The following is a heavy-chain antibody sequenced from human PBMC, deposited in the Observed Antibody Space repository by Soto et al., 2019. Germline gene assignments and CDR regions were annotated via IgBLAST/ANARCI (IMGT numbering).Heavy chain of an antibody. D-gene: IGHD3-3*01. J-gene: IGHJ4*02. CDR2: IDNDGSIT. Sequence: GSLRLSCAASGFTFSDYWMHWVRQAPGKGLVWVSRIDNDGSITNYADSVKGRFTISRDNAKNTASLQMSSLRAEDTAVYYCATLNSFGADYWGQGTPVTVS. CDR1: GFTFSDYW. CDR3: ATLNSFGADY. V-gene: IGHV3-74*01.